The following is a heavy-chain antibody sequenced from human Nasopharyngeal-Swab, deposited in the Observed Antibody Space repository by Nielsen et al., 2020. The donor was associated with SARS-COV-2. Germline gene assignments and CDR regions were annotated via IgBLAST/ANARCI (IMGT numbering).Heavy chain of an antibody. CDR2: IYHGGNT. V-gene: IGHV4/OR15-8*02. CDR3: ARNLYTTTWKTLFDF. CDR1: GDSIISFNW. D-gene: IGHD1-26*01. Sequence: SETLSLTCDVSGDSIISFNWWRWVRQSPGKGLEWLGEIYHGGNTNSNPSPRSRVTISMDKSKNQFSLTLSSVTAADTAVYYCARNLYTTTWKTLFDFWGQGTLVTVSS. J-gene: IGHJ4*02.